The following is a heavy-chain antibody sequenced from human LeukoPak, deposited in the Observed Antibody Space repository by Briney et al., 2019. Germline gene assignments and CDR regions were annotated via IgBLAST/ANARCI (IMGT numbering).Heavy chain of an antibody. CDR3: TRDIRLTTDRDAFDI. Sequence: GGSLRLSCAASGFLFSTYSMNWVRQAPGKGPEWVSSISGSAWTIYDTDSVKGRFTTSRDNAKNSLYLQMNSLRPEDTAVYFCTRDIRLTTDRDAFDIWGQGTMVTVSS. CDR1: GFLFSTYS. V-gene: IGHV3-21*01. J-gene: IGHJ3*02. D-gene: IGHD1-14*01. CDR2: ISGSAWTI.